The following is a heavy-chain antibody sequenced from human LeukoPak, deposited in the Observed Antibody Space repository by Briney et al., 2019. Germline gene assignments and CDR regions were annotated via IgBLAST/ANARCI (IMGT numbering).Heavy chain of an antibody. J-gene: IGHJ4*02. V-gene: IGHV3-30*18. D-gene: IGHD3-9*01. Sequence: GGSLRLSCAASGFTFSSYGMHWVRQAPGKGLEWVAVISYDGSNKYYADSVKGRFTISRDNSKNTLYLQMNSLRAEDTAVYYCANTAYDDILTGYSHAFDYWGQGTLVTVSS. CDR2: ISYDGSNK. CDR3: ANTAYDDILTGYSHAFDY. CDR1: GFTFSSYG.